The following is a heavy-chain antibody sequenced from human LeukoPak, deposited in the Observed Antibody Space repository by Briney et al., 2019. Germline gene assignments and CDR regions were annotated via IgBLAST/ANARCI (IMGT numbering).Heavy chain of an antibody. V-gene: IGHV4-59*12. Sequence: SETLSLTCTVSGGSISNYYWNWIRQPPGKGLEWIGYIYYSGTTNYNPSLRSRVTISVDTSKNQFSLKLSSVTAADTAVYYCARDPIANCGGDCYPDYWGQGTLVTVSS. D-gene: IGHD2-21*02. J-gene: IGHJ4*02. CDR2: IYYSGTT. CDR1: GGSISNYY. CDR3: ARDPIANCGGDCYPDY.